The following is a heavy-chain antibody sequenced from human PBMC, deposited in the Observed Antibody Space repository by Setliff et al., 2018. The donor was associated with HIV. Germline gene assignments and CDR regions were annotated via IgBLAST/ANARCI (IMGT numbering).Heavy chain of an antibody. J-gene: IGHJ6*02. CDR2: VYYTGKT. V-gene: IGHV4-39*07. D-gene: IGHD3-10*01. CDR1: GGSITSSSFY. Sequence: SETLSLTCTVSGGSITSSSFYWAWIRQSPGKGLEWIGSVYYTGKTKYNPSLESRLTMSMDASESQFSLTLNSVTAADTAMYYCASPKERYYYGSGTNVREYYGMDVWGQGTTVTVSS. CDR3: ASPKERYYYGSGTNVREYYGMDV.